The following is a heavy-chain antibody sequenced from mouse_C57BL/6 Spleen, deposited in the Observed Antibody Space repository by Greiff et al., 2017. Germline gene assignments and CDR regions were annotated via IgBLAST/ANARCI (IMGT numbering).Heavy chain of an antibody. J-gene: IGHJ3*01. CDR2: ISSGGSYT. V-gene: IGHV5-6*02. Sequence: DVKLVESGGDLVKPGGSLKLSCAASGFTFSSYGMSWVRQTPDKRLEWVATISSGGSYTYYPDSVKGRFTISRDNAKNTLYLQMSSLKSDDTAMYYCASHPLYSNLFWFAYWGQGTLVTVSA. D-gene: IGHD2-5*01. CDR1: GFTFSSYG. CDR3: ASHPLYSNLFWFAY.